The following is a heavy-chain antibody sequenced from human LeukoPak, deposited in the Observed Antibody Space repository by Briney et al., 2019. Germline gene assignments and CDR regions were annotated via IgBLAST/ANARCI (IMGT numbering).Heavy chain of an antibody. CDR2: IFTSGST. CDR3: AREDSSGYYYLDR. V-gene: IGHV4-4*07. Sequence: SETLSLTCTVSGGSISSYFWTWIRQPAGKGLEWIGRIFTSGSTNYNPSLKSRVTMSVDTSKNQFSLKLSSVTAADTAVYYCAREDSSGYYYLDRWGQGTLVTVSS. CDR1: GGSISSYF. J-gene: IGHJ5*02. D-gene: IGHD3-22*01.